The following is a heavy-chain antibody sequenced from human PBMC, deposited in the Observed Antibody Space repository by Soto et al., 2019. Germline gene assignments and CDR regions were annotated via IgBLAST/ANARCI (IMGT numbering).Heavy chain of an antibody. CDR1: GYTFTSYG. D-gene: IGHD3-10*01. CDR2: ISAYNGNT. V-gene: IGHV1-18*01. CDR3: EREGYYGSGRYLGYYYYYGMDV. Sequence: QVQLVQSGAEVKKPGASVKVSCKASGYTFTSYGISWVRQAPGQGLEWMGWISAYNGNTNYAQKLQGRVTMTTDTSTSTVYMQLRSLRSHDTAVYYCEREGYYGSGRYLGYYYYYGMDVWGQGTTVTVAS. J-gene: IGHJ6*02.